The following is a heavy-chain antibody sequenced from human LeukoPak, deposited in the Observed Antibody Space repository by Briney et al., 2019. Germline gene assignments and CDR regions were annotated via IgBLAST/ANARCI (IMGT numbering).Heavy chain of an antibody. Sequence: GASVKVSCKASGYTFTGYYMHWVRQAPGQGLEWMGWINPNSGGTNYAQKFQGRVTMTRDTFISTAYMELSRLRSDDTAVYYCARAYYDFWSAASNWFDPWGQGTLVTVSS. V-gene: IGHV1-2*02. CDR1: GYTFTGYY. J-gene: IGHJ5*02. D-gene: IGHD3-3*01. CDR3: ARAYYDFWSAASNWFDP. CDR2: INPNSGGT.